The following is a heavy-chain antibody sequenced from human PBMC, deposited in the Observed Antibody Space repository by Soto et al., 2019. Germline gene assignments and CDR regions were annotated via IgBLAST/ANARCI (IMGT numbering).Heavy chain of an antibody. D-gene: IGHD4-17*01. V-gene: IGHV4-30-4*01. CDR1: GGSISSGDYY. CDR3: ARANGDYEVRAGVWHYYYYYYMDV. Sequence: SETLSLTCTVSGGSISSGDYYWSWIHQPPGKGLEWIGYIYYSGSTYYNPSLKSRVTISVDTSKNQFSLKLSSVTAADTAVYYCARANGDYEVRAGVWHYYYYYYMDVWGKGNKVTVSS. J-gene: IGHJ6*03. CDR2: IYYSGST.